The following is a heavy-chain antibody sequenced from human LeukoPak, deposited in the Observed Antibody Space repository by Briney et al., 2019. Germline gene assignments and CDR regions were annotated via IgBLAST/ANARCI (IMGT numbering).Heavy chain of an antibody. CDR2: FDPEDGET. CDR3: ATKLRGYSGYDSYWYFDL. Sequence: ASVKVSCKVSGYTLTELSMHWVRQAPGKGLEWVGGFDPEDGETIYAQKFQGRVTMTEDTLRDTAYMELWSLRSEDTAVYYCATKLRGYSGYDSYWYFDLWGRGTLVTVSS. D-gene: IGHD5-12*01. CDR1: GYTLTELS. J-gene: IGHJ2*01. V-gene: IGHV1-24*01.